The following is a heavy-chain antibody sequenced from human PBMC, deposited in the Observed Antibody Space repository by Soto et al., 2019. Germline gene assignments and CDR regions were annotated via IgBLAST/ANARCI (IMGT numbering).Heavy chain of an antibody. V-gene: IGHV3-21*01. CDR1: GFTFSSYS. CDR2: ISSSSSYI. Sequence: VGSLGLSCAASGFTFSSYSMNWVRQAPGKGLEWVSSISSSSSYIYYADSVKGRFTISRDNAKNSLYLQMNSLRAEDTAVYYCARVGDESGYDSGVNVWGQGTTVTVSS. J-gene: IGHJ6*02. CDR3: ARVGDESGYDSGVNV. D-gene: IGHD5-12*01.